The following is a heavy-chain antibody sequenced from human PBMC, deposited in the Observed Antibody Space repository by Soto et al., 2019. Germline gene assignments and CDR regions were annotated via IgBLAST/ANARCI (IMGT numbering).Heavy chain of an antibody. V-gene: IGHV3-48*02. CDR3: ARDRDTYCSDGVCSGSYFDY. CDR2: ISTDSNTI. D-gene: IGHD2-15*01. CDR1: GFTFSSYS. J-gene: IGHJ4*02. Sequence: GGSLRLSCAASGFTFSSYSINWVRQAPGKGLEWISYISTDSNTIYYADSVKGRFTISRDNAKNSLFLQMNSLRDEDTAVYFCARDRDTYCSDGVCSGSYFDYWGRGTLVTVSS.